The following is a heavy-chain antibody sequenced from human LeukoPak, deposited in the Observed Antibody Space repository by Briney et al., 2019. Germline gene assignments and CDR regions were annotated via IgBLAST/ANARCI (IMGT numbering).Heavy chain of an antibody. CDR2: IKQDGSEK. D-gene: IGHD6-19*01. J-gene: IGHJ3*02. CDR3: AKGSGWFPGSDAFDI. V-gene: IGHV3-7*03. CDR1: GFTFSSYW. Sequence: GGSLRLSCAASGFTFSSYWMSWVRQAPGKGLEWVANIKQDGSEKYYVDSVKGRFTISRDNAKNSLYLQMNSLRAEDMALYYCAKGSGWFPGSDAFDIWGQGTMVTVSS.